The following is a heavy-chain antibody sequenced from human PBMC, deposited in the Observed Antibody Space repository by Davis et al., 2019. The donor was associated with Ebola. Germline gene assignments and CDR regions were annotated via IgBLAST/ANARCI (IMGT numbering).Heavy chain of an antibody. J-gene: IGHJ6*02. CDR2: ISSNGGST. V-gene: IGHV3-64*04. CDR1: GFTFSSYA. D-gene: IGHD2-15*01. Sequence: GESLKISCSASGFTFSSYAMHWVRQAPGKGLEYVSAISSNGGSTYYADSVKGRFTISRDNSQDTLFLQMNSLRTDDTAVYFCARGLLPYGLDLWGQGTTVTVSS. CDR3: ARGLLPYGLDL.